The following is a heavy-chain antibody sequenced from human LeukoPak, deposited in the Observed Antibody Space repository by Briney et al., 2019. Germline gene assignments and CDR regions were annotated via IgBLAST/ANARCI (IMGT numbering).Heavy chain of an antibody. Sequence: GGSLRLSCAASGFTFSSYWMNWVRQAPGKGLEWVSYIDSSSSTIYYADSVRGRFTISRDNAKNSLYLQMNSLRAEDTAVYYCARDFGARGWFDYWGQGTLVTVSS. CDR3: ARDFGARGWFDY. D-gene: IGHD6-19*01. V-gene: IGHV3-48*01. CDR2: IDSSSSTI. CDR1: GFTFSSYW. J-gene: IGHJ4*02.